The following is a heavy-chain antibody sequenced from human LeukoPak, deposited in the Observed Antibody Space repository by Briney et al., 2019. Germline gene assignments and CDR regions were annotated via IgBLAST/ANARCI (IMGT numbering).Heavy chain of an antibody. D-gene: IGHD4-17*01. J-gene: IGHJ4*02. CDR1: GFTFSTYW. CDR2: MSSDGSST. V-gene: IGHV3-74*01. Sequence: AGSLRLSCAASGFTFSTYWRHWVRQPPGKGLVWLSRMSSDGSSTNYADSVTRRLTISRDNAKNTLYLQMNSLRAADTAVYYCARDYGEGGYYFDYWGQGTLVTVSS. CDR3: ARDYGEGGYYFDY.